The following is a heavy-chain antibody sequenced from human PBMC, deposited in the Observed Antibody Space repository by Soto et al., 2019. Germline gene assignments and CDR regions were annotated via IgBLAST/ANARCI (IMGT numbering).Heavy chain of an antibody. CDR2: ISASSSI. D-gene: IGHD5-18*01. CDR3: ARDDGGYRYGRRQYHFDS. CDR1: GLHFSSYN. V-gene: IGHV3-21*02. Sequence: EGQLVESGGGLVKPGGSMRLSCAASGLHFSSYNMNWVRQAPGKGLEWVASISASSSIYYADSVKGRFTISRDNAKNSLYLQMNDLRAEDTAVYYCARDDGGYRYGRRQYHFDSWGQGTLVTVSP. J-gene: IGHJ4*02.